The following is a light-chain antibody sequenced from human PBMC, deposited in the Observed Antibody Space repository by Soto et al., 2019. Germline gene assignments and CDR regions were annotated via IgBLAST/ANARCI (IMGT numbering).Light chain of an antibody. V-gene: IGLV7-43*01. CDR3: LLYVGTIRV. CDR1: TGAVTSGYY. CDR2: GTD. J-gene: IGLJ2*01. Sequence: QAVVTQEPSLTVSPGGTATVTCASSTGAVTSGYYPTWFQQKPGQAPRALIYGTDKKHSWTPARFSGSLLGGKATLTLSGVQSEDEADYYCLLYVGTIRVFGGGTQLTVL.